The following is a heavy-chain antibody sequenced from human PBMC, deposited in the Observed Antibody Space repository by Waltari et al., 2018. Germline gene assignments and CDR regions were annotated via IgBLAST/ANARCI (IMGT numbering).Heavy chain of an antibody. V-gene: IGHV4-34*01. J-gene: IGHJ6*02. CDR2: ITHSGST. CDR3: ARDEDIVVVPAAKPGKNYYYGMDV. D-gene: IGHD2-2*01. CDR1: GGSFSGYY. Sequence: QVQLQQWGAGLLKPSETLSLTCAVYGGSFSGYYWSWIRQPPGKGLEWIGEITHSGSTNYNPSLKSRVTISVDTSKNQFSLKLSSVTAADTAVYYCARDEDIVVVPAAKPGKNYYYGMDVWGQGTTVTVSS.